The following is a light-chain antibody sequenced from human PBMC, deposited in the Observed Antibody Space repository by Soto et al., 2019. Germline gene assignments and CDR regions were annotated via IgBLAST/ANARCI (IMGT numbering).Light chain of an antibody. V-gene: IGKV2-30*02. Sequence: VVMTQSPLSLPVTLGKPASISCRSNQSLVHSDGIAYFSWFQQRPGRSPXRLIYKVSNRDSGVPARFSGSGPGTDFALKISRVEAEDVGGYYCMQGTHWPITFGQGTRLEI. CDR3: MQGTHWPIT. CDR2: KVS. J-gene: IGKJ5*01. CDR1: QSLVHSDGIAY.